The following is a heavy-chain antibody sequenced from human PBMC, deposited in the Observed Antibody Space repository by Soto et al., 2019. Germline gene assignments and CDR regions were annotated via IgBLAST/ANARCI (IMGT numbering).Heavy chain of an antibody. J-gene: IGHJ4*02. CDR1: GYTFTSYY. D-gene: IGHD4-4*01. CDR3: ARDGPASVGNPY. Sequence: ASVKVSCKASGYTFTSYYMHWVRQAPGQGLEWMGIINPSGGSTSYAQKFQGRVTMTTDTSTSRVYMELSSLRSEATAGYYCARDGPASVGNPYWGQGTLVTVSS. V-gene: IGHV1-46*01. CDR2: INPSGGST.